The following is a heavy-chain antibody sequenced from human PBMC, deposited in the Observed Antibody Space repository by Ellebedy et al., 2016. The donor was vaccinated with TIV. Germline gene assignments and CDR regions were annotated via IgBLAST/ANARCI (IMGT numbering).Heavy chain of an antibody. D-gene: IGHD3-10*01. CDR2: ISWDGGST. Sequence: GGSLRLXXAASGFTFSSYAMHWVRQAPGKGLEWVSLISWDGGSTYYADSVKGRFTISRDNSKNSLYLQMNSLRAEDTALYYCAKDSGSALGYWGQGTLVTVSS. V-gene: IGHV3-43D*03. J-gene: IGHJ4*02. CDR3: AKDSGSALGY. CDR1: GFTFSSYA.